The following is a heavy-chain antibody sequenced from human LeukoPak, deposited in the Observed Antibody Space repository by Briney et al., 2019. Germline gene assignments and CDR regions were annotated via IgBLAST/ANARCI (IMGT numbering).Heavy chain of an antibody. V-gene: IGHV3-7*03. CDR2: IKQDGSEK. D-gene: IGHD3-22*01. J-gene: IGHJ4*02. CDR3: AREPHYYDSSGTDY. CDR1: GFTFSSYW. Sequence: GGSLRLSCAASGFTFSSYWMSWVRQAPGKGLEWVANIKQDGSEKYYVDSVKGRFTISRDNAKNSLYLQMNNLRAEDTAVYYCAREPHYYDSSGTDYWGQGTLVTVSS.